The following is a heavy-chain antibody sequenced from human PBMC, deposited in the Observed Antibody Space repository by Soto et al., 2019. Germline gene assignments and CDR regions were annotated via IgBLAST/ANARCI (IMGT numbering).Heavy chain of an antibody. CDR1: GFTFSDYY. J-gene: IGHJ4*02. CDR2: IRDKAKSYTT. D-gene: IGHD5-18*01. CDR3: VAYSYGRIDY. Sequence: EVQLVESGGGLVQPGGSLRLSCAAYGFTFSDYYMDWVRQAPGKGLEWVGRIRDKAKSYTTDYAASVKGRFTITRDDSKTSLYLQMDILKTEDTALYYCVAYSYGRIDYWGQGTLVTVSS. V-gene: IGHV3-72*01.